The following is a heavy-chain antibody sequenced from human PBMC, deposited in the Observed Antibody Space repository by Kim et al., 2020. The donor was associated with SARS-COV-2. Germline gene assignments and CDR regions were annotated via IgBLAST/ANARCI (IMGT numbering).Heavy chain of an antibody. CDR3: AKLPPKRQWLGGPDAFDI. Sequence: GGSLRLSCAASGFTFSSYSMNWVRQAPGKGLEWVSYISSSSSTIYYADSVKGRFTISRDNAKNSLYLQMNSLRDEDTAVYYCAKLPPKRQWLGGPDAFDIWGQGTMVTVSS. CDR1: GFTFSSYS. CDR2: ISSSSSTI. D-gene: IGHD6-19*01. J-gene: IGHJ3*02. V-gene: IGHV3-48*02.